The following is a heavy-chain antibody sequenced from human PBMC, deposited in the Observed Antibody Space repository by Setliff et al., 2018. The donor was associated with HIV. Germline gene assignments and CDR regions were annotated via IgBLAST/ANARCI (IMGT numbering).Heavy chain of an antibody. V-gene: IGHV3-21*01. CDR3: ARDRYSGSSTDY. CDR1: GGSISSSSYY. Sequence: ETLSLTCTVSGGSISSSSYYWGWVRQPPGKGLEWVSSISTSSTYTYYADSVKGRFTISRDNAKNALYLQMNSLRAEDTAVYYCARDRYSGSSTDYWGQGTLVTVSS. D-gene: IGHD1-26*01. J-gene: IGHJ4*02. CDR2: ISTSSTYT.